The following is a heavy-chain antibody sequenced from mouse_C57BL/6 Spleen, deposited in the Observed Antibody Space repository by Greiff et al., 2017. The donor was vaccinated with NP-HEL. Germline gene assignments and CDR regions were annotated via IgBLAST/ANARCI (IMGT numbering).Heavy chain of an antibody. CDR3: ARSPDYYGSSYDY. CDR1: GYAFSSSW. Sequence: VQRVESGPELVKPGASVKISCKASGYAFSSSWMNWVKQRPGKGLEWIGRIYPGDGDTNYNGKFKGKATLTADKSSSTAYMQLSSLTSEDSAVYFCARSPDYYGSSYDYWGQGTTLTVSS. J-gene: IGHJ2*01. CDR2: IYPGDGDT. V-gene: IGHV1-82*01. D-gene: IGHD1-1*01.